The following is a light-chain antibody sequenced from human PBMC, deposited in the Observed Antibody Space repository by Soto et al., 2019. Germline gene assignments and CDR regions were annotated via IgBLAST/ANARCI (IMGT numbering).Light chain of an antibody. Sequence: QSALTQPASGAGSPGQSSTLSCTGTSSDVGVYNYVNWYQQDPGKAPKLLIFDVNNRPSGVSNRFSGSKSGNTASLTISGLQPEDEADYFCSSYTSSATYLFGTGTKLTVL. V-gene: IGLV2-14*03. CDR1: SSDVGVYNY. CDR2: DVN. J-gene: IGLJ1*01. CDR3: SSYTSSATYL.